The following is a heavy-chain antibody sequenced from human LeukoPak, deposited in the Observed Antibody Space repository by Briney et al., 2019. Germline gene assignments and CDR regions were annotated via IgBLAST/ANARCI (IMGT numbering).Heavy chain of an antibody. Sequence: TGGSLRLSCAASGFTFRDYGMAWVRQAPGKGLEWVSAIPGSGDSTHYADSVKGRFTISKDNAKNSLYLQMNSLRAEDTALYHCARNNGMDVWGQGTTVIVSS. V-gene: IGHV3-23*01. CDR1: GFTFRDYG. J-gene: IGHJ6*02. CDR2: IPGSGDST. CDR3: ARNNGMDV.